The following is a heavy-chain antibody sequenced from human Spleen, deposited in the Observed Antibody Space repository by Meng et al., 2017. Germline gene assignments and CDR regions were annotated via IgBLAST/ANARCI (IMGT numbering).Heavy chain of an antibody. J-gene: IGHJ4*02. D-gene: IGHD1-26*01. CDR2: INHGGST. Sequence: QVQLQQWGAGLLKPSETLSLTCVVSGGSFSDYYWSWIRKPPGKGLEWIGEINHGGSTNYNPSLKSRLTISVDTSKNQFSLKLSSVTAADTAVYYCAGSVVGATTGDYWGQGTLVTVSS. CDR1: GGSFSDYY. V-gene: IGHV4-34*01. CDR3: AGSVVGATTGDY.